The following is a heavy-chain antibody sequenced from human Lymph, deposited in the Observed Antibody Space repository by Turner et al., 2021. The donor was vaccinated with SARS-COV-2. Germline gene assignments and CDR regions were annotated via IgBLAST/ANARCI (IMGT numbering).Heavy chain of an antibody. CDR3: ARGRYSGGGMDV. J-gene: IGHJ6*02. V-gene: IGHV1-8*01. Sequence: QVQLPQSGAEVKKPGASVKVPCKASGYTFTSYDINWVRQATGQGLEWMGWMNPNSGNTGYAQKFQGRVTMTRNISISTAYMELSTLRSEGTAVYYCARGRYSGGGMDVWGQGTTVTVSS. D-gene: IGHD1-26*01. CDR2: MNPNSGNT. CDR1: GYTFTSYD.